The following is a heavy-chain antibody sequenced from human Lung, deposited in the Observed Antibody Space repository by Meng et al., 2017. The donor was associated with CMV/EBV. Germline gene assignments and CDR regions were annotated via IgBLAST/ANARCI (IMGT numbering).Heavy chain of an antibody. D-gene: IGHD2/OR15-2a*01. V-gene: IGHV7-4-1*02. Sequence: QWHVFQSEAELKKPRASVKVSCKASGYTFSTYTINWVRQAHGRGLEWMGWISTNTGTPTYTQGFTGRFVFSLDTSVSTAYLQISSLKAEDTAVYYCARGGNFDPWGQGTLVTVSS. CDR1: GYTFSTYT. J-gene: IGHJ5*02. CDR2: ISTNTGTP. CDR3: ARGGNFDP.